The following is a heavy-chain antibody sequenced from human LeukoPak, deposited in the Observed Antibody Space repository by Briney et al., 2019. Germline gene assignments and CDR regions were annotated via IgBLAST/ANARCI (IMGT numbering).Heavy chain of an antibody. J-gene: IGHJ4*02. D-gene: IGHD3-22*01. Sequence: GGSLRLSCTASGFTFGDYAMSWFRQAPGKGLEWVGFIRSKAYGGTTEYAASVKGRFTISRDDSKSIAYLQMNSLKTEDTAVYYCTREYYYDSSGYYHTADYWGQGTLVTVSS. CDR1: GFTFGDYA. V-gene: IGHV3-49*03. CDR3: TREYYYDSSGYYHTADY. CDR2: IRSKAYGGTT.